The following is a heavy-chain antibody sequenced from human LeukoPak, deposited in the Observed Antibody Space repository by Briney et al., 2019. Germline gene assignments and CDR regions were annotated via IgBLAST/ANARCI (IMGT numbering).Heavy chain of an antibody. CDR1: GFTFSSYA. J-gene: IGHJ4*02. Sequence: GGSLRLSCAASGFTFSSYAMHWVRQAPGKGLEYVSAISSNGGSTYYANSVKGRFTISRDNSKNTLYLQMGSLRAEDMAVYYCAKDGGYGYSSPRYYFDYWGQGTLVTVSS. D-gene: IGHD6-13*01. CDR3: AKDGGYGYSSPRYYFDY. V-gene: IGHV3-64*01. CDR2: ISSNGGST.